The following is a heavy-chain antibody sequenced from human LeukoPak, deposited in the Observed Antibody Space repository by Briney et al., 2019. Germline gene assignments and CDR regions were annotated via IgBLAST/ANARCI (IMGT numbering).Heavy chain of an antibody. CDR3: ARIEYSYGSVCDY. CDR2: IYYSGST. CDR1: GGSISSSSYY. J-gene: IGHJ4*02. V-gene: IGHV4-39*01. Sequence: SETLSLTCTVSGGSISSSSYYWGWIRQPPGKGLEWIGSIYYSGSTYYNPSLKSRVTISVDTSKNQFSLKLSSVTAADTAVYYCARIEYSYGSVCDYWGQGTLVVVSS. D-gene: IGHD5-18*01.